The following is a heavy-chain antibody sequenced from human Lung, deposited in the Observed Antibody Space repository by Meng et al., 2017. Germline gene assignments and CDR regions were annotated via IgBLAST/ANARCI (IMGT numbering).Heavy chain of an antibody. CDR3: ARGPTTMAHDFDY. CDR1: GGSFSDYY. J-gene: IGHJ4*02. CDR2: INHSGST. D-gene: IGHD4-11*01. V-gene: IGHV4-34*01. Sequence: QGRLTRWGAGLLKPSETLSLTCVVSGGSFSDYYWSWIRQPPGKGLEWIGEINHSGSTNYNPSLESRATISVDTSQNNLSLKLSSVTAADSAVYYCARGPTTMAHDFDYWGQGTLVTVSS.